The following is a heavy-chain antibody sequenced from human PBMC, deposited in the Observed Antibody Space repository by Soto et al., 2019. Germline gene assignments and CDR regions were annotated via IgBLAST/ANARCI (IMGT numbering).Heavy chain of an antibody. Sequence: GESLKISCKGSGYSFTSYWIGWVRQMPGKGLEWMGIIYPGDSDTRYSPSFQGQVTISADKSISTAYLQWSSLKASDTAMYYCARLVVVAANNNWFDPWGQGTLVTVSS. CDR1: GYSFTSYW. CDR2: IYPGDSDT. CDR3: ARLVVVAANNNWFDP. J-gene: IGHJ5*02. D-gene: IGHD2-15*01. V-gene: IGHV5-51*01.